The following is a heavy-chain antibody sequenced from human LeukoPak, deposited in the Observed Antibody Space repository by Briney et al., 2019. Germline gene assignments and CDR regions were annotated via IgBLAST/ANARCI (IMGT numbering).Heavy chain of an antibody. Sequence: GESLKISCRAFGYSFTTYWIGWVRQMPGKGLEWMGIIYPGDSDTSYNPSFQGQVTISADKSISTAYLQWSSLKASDSAMYYCVLPYCGGDCYSWGQGTLVTVSS. V-gene: IGHV5-51*01. CDR1: GYSFTTYW. CDR2: IYPGDSDT. J-gene: IGHJ5*02. D-gene: IGHD2-21*02. CDR3: VLPYCGGDCYS.